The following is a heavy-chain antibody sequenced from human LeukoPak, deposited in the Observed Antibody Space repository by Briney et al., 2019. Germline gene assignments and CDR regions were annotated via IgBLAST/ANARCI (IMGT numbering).Heavy chain of an antibody. CDR1: GFTFSSHW. CDR2: INSDGSST. D-gene: IGHD3-10*01. Sequence: GGSLRLSCAASGFTFSSHWMHWVRHAPGKGLVWVSRINSDGSSTSYADSVKGRFTISRDNAKNTLYLQMNSLRAEDTAVYYCASGPPYGSGSYYPGDYWGQGTLVTVSP. CDR3: ASGPPYGSGSYYPGDY. V-gene: IGHV3-74*01. J-gene: IGHJ4*02.